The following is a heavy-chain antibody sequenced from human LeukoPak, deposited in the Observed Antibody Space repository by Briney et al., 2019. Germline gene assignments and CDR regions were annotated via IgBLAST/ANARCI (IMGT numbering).Heavy chain of an antibody. CDR1: GFTFSSYW. J-gene: IGHJ4*02. CDR2: IKQDGSEK. D-gene: IGHD6-19*01. CDR3: ARVRSSGWFDTLDY. Sequence: GGSLRLSCAASGFTFSSYWMSWVRQAPGKGLEWVANIKQDGSEKYYVDSVKGRFTISRDNAKNSLYLQMNSLRAEDTAVYYCARVRSSGWFDTLDYWGQGTLVTVSS. V-gene: IGHV3-7*01.